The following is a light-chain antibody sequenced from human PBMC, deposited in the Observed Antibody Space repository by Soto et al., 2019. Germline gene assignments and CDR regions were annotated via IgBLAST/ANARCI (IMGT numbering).Light chain of an antibody. V-gene: IGLV1-40*01. J-gene: IGLJ1*01. Sequence: QSVLTQPPSVSGAPGQRDTISCTGSSSNIGAGYDVNWYQQLPGAAPKFLIYGNSNRPSGVPDRFSGSKSGTSASLAITGLQAEDEADYYCQSYDSRLSGYVFGTGTKVTVL. CDR3: QSYDSRLSGYV. CDR1: SSNIGAGYD. CDR2: GNS.